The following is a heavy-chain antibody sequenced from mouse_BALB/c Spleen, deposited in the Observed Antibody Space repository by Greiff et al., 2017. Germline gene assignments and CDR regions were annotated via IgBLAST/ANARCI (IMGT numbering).Heavy chain of an antibody. D-gene: IGHD2-14*01. CDR2: IWSGGST. CDR3: ARNKNYRYDGFAY. V-gene: IGHV2-2*02. CDR1: GFSLTSYG. Sequence: VQLVESGPGLVQPSQSLSITCTVSGFSLTSYGVHWVRQSPGKGLEWLGVIWSGGSTDYNAAFISRLSISKDNSKSQVFFKMNSLQANDTAIYYCARNKNYRYDGFAYWGQGTLVTVSA. J-gene: IGHJ3*01.